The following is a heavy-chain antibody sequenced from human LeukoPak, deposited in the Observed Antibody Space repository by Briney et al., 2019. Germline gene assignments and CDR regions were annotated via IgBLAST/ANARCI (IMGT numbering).Heavy chain of an antibody. Sequence: GGSLRLSCAASGFTFSDYYMSWIRQAPGKGLEWVSYISSSGSTIHYADSVKGRCTISRDNARNSLYLQMNSLRAEDMALYYCAKGVGATYLYYFDYWGQGTLVTVSS. V-gene: IGHV3-11*01. J-gene: IGHJ4*02. CDR3: AKGVGATYLYYFDY. CDR1: GFTFSDYY. D-gene: IGHD1-26*01. CDR2: ISSSGSTI.